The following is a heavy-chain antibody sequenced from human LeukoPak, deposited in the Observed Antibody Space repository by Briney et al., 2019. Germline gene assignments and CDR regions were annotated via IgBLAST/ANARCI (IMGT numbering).Heavy chain of an antibody. D-gene: IGHD5-24*01. J-gene: IGHJ4*02. Sequence: KPSETLSLTCAVYGGSFSGYYWSWIRQPPGKGLEWIGEINHSGSTNYNPSLKSRVTISVDTSKNQFSLKLSSVTAADTAVYYCARDCRDGYFDYWGQGTLVTVSS. V-gene: IGHV4-34*01. CDR2: INHSGST. CDR1: GGSFSGYY. CDR3: ARDCRDGYFDY.